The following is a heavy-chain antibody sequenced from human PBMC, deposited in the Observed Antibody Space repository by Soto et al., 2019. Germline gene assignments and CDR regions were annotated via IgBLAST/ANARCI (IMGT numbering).Heavy chain of an antibody. Sequence: GGSLRLSCAVSGFRFSDYVMQWVRQAPGKGLEWVSSISATGTYIFYADSVKGRFTISRDNAKSTLYLQMNSLRAEDTAVYYCATAEVDYWGPGTLVTVSS. CDR3: ATAEVDY. V-gene: IGHV3-21*01. CDR2: ISATGTYI. CDR1: GFRFSDYV. J-gene: IGHJ4*02.